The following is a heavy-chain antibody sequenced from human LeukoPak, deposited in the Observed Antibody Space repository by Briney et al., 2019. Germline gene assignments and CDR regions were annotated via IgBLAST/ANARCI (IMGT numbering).Heavy chain of an antibody. J-gene: IGHJ4*02. D-gene: IGHD4-23*01. CDR1: GFTFSSYA. Sequence: GGSLRLSCAASGFTFSSYAMHWVRQAPGKGLEWVAVISYDGSNKYYADSVKGRFTISRDNSKNTLYLQMNSLRAEDTAVYYCARGGYGGISFDYWGQGTLVTVSS. CDR2: ISYDGSNK. V-gene: IGHV3-30*04. CDR3: ARGGYGGISFDY.